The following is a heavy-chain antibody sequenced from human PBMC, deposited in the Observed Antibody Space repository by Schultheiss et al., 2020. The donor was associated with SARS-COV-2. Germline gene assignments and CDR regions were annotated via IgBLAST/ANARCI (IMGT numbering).Heavy chain of an antibody. CDR3: AREEFITIFGVVVHYPFEY. CDR2: ISGSGGST. CDR1: GFTFSIYT. D-gene: IGHD3-3*01. J-gene: IGHJ4*03. V-gene: IGHV3-23*01. Sequence: GGSLRLSCAAPGFTFSIYTMNWVRQAPGKGLEWVSAISGSGGSTYYTDSVKGRFTISRDNAKNSLYLQMNSLRAEDTAVYYCAREEFITIFGVVVHYPFEYGCHGALVTVS.